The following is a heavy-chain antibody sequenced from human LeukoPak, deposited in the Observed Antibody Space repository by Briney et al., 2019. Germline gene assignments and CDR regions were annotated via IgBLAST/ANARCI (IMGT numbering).Heavy chain of an antibody. CDR3: AKDQYGSGSLFDY. CDR1: GFTFSSYG. J-gene: IGHJ4*01. CDR2: IRYDGYNK. V-gene: IGHV3-30*02. D-gene: IGHD3-10*01. Sequence: PGGSLRLSCAASGFTFSSYGMHWVRQAPGKGLEWVAFIRYDGYNKYYADSVKGRFTISRDNSKNTLYLQMNSQRAEDTAVYYCAKDQYGSGSLFDYWGHGTLVTVSS.